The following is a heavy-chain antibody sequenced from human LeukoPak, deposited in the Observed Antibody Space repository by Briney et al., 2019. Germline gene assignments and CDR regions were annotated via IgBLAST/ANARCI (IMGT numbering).Heavy chain of an antibody. Sequence: ASVKVSCTVSGYTFTSYGITGVRRAPGQGLEWLGGISAYNGNTNYAQKLQGRVNMTTDTSTSTAYMELRSLRSDDTAVYYCASSTSCYNCAFDIWGQGTMVTVSS. D-gene: IGHD2-2*02. J-gene: IGHJ3*02. CDR3: ASSTSCYNCAFDI. CDR1: GYTFTSYG. CDR2: ISAYNGNT. V-gene: IGHV1-18*01.